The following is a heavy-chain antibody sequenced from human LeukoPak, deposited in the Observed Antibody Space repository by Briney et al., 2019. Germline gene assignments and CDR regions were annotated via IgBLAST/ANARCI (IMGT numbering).Heavy chain of an antibody. V-gene: IGHV4-4*02. J-gene: IGHJ4*02. CDR2: IYHSGST. Sequence: SETLSLTCAVSGGSISSSNWWSWVRPPPGKGLEWIGEIYHSGSTYYNPSLKSRVTISIDTSKNQFSLKLSSVTAADTAVYYCAPVGGRGGNYYFDYWGQGTLVTVSS. D-gene: IGHD3-10*01. CDR3: APVGGRGGNYYFDY. CDR1: GGSISSSNW.